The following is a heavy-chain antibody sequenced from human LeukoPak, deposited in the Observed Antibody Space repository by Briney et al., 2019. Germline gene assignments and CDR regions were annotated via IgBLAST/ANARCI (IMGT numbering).Heavy chain of an antibody. Sequence: PSETLSLTCAVSGYSIRSGDYWGWIRQSPGKGLEWIGSIYHSGSTHYNPSLKSRVTISVDTSKNQFSLMLSSVTAADTAVYYCARNRSLTTTPGFDHWGQGTLVTVSS. CDR3: ARNRSLTTTPGFDH. D-gene: IGHD4-11*01. CDR1: GYSIRSGDY. V-gene: IGHV4-38-2*01. J-gene: IGHJ4*02. CDR2: IYHSGST.